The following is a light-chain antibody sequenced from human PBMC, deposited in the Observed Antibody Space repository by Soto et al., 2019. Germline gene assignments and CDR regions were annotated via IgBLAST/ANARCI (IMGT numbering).Light chain of an antibody. Sequence: DIQMTQSPSTLSGSVGDRFTITCRASQTISSWLAWYQQKPGEAPKLLIYQASSLESGVSARFSGRGSGTEFTLTISSLQPEDFATYCCQQYNTYSWTFGQGTKVDIK. J-gene: IGKJ1*01. V-gene: IGKV1-5*03. CDR1: QTISSW. CDR3: QQYNTYSWT. CDR2: QAS.